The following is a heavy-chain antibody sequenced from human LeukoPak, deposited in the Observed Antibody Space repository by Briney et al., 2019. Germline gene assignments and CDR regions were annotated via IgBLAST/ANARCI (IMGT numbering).Heavy chain of an antibody. J-gene: IGHJ4*02. D-gene: IGHD6-19*01. CDR3: ARGREEYSSGWFRFDY. Sequence: PSGTLSLTCAVSGGSISSSNWWSWVRQPPGKGLEWIGEIYHSGSTNYNPSLKSRVTISVDKSKNQFSLKLSFVTAADTAVYYCARGREEYSSGWFRFDYWGQGTLVTVSS. CDR2: IYHSGST. CDR1: GGSISSSNW. V-gene: IGHV4-4*02.